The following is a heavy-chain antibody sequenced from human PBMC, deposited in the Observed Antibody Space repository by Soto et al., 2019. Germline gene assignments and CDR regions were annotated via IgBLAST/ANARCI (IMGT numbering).Heavy chain of an antibody. CDR3: ARDRYCSGGSCSYYYYGMDV. V-gene: IGHV1-69*13. CDR1: GYTFSSYA. D-gene: IGHD2-15*01. Sequence: ASVKVSCKASGYTFSSYASSWVRQAPGQGLEWMGGIIPIFGTANYAQKFQGRVTITADESTSTAYMELSSLRSEDTAVYYCARDRYCSGGSCSYYYYGMDVWGQGTTVTVSS. CDR2: IIPIFGTA. J-gene: IGHJ6*02.